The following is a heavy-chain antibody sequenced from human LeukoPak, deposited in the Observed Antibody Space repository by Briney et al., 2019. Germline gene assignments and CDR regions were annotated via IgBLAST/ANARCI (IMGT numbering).Heavy chain of an antibody. CDR3: ASEPGAGGGSFHY. J-gene: IGHJ4*02. V-gene: IGHV6-1*01. Sequence: QTLSLTCDISGDSVSSDSAAWNWIRQSPSRGLEWLGRTYFRSKWYNDYALSVKSRITINPDTSKNQFSLQLTSVTPDDTAVYYCASEPGAGGGSFHYWGQGTLVTVSS. CDR1: GDSVSSDSAA. D-gene: IGHD2-15*01. CDR2: TYFRSKWYN.